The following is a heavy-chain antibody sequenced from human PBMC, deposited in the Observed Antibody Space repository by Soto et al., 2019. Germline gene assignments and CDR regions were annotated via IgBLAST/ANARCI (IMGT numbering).Heavy chain of an antibody. V-gene: IGHV3-11*05. CDR2: INSSSTYT. CDR1: GFTFSDYY. CDR3: ARIIAAASGRRYFDL. Sequence: QVQLVESGGGLVKPGGSLRLSCAASGFTFSDYYMSWIRQAPGKGLEWVSYINSSSTYTNYADSVKCRFTISRDNAKNSLYLQMTSLRAEDTAVYYCARIIAAASGRRYFDLWGRGTLVTVSS. J-gene: IGHJ2*01. D-gene: IGHD6-13*01.